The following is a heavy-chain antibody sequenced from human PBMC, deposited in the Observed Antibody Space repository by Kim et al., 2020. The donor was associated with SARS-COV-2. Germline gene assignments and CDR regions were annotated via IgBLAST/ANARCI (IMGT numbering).Heavy chain of an antibody. CDR1: GGSFSGYY. V-gene: IGHV4-34*01. J-gene: IGHJ4*02. CDR2: INHSGST. Sequence: SETLSLTCAVYGGSFSGYYWSWIRQPPGKGLEWIGEINHSGSTNYNPSLKSRVTISVDTSKNQFSLKLSSVTAADTAVYYCARGAGIAAAGQDLDYWGQGTLVTVSS. CDR3: ARGAGIAAAGQDLDY. D-gene: IGHD6-13*01.